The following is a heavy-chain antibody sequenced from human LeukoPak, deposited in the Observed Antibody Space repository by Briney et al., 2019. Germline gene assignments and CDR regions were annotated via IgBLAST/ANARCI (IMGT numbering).Heavy chain of an antibody. CDR1: GFAFGSEA. CDR3: ARDLSYHYTFDY. Sequence: TGGSLRLSCAVSGFAFGSEAMSWVRQAPGKGLEWVSVIYSGGSTYYADSVKGRFTISRDNSKNILYLQMNSLRTEDTAVYSCARDLSYHYTFDYCGQGTPVTVSS. CDR2: IYSGGST. D-gene: IGHD3-16*02. V-gene: IGHV3-66*02. J-gene: IGHJ4*02.